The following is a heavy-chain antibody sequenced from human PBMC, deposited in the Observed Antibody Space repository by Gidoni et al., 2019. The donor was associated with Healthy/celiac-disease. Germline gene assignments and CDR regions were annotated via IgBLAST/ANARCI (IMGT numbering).Heavy chain of an antibody. CDR1: GFTFSSYA. CDR2: ISGSGGST. CDR3: ANNYDYVWGSGGY. D-gene: IGHD3-16*01. Sequence: EVQLLESGGGLVQPGGSLRLSCAASGFTFSSYAMSWVRQAPGKGLEWVSAISGSGGSTYYADSVKGRFTISRDNSKNTLYLQMNSLRAEDTAVYYCANNYDYVWGSGGYWGQGTLVTVSS. J-gene: IGHJ4*02. V-gene: IGHV3-23*01.